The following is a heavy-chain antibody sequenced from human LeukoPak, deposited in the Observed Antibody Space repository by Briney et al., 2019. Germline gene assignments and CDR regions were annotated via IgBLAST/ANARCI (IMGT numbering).Heavy chain of an antibody. J-gene: IGHJ4*02. CDR3: ARDEYPYCSGGSCLDY. V-gene: IGHV3-66*02. Sequence: GGSLRLSCAASGFTVSSTYMSWVRQAPGKGLEWVSFIYSDGGTHYADSVKGRFTISRDNSKNMLYLQMNSLRDEDTAVYYCARDEYPYCSGGSCLDYWGQGTLVTVSS. D-gene: IGHD2-15*01. CDR2: IYSDGGT. CDR1: GFTVSSTY.